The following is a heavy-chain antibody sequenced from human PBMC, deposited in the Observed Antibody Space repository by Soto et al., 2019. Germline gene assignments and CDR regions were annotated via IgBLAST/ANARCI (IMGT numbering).Heavy chain of an antibody. Sequence: QVQLVQSGAEVKKPGSSVKVSCKASGGTFSSYGISWVRQAPGQGLEWMGGIIPILGKANYAQKFQGRVTITADESTSTAYMELSSLRSEDTAVYYCARDSHSAQPGGYWGQGTLVTVSS. D-gene: IGHD6-13*01. CDR3: ARDSHSAQPGGY. V-gene: IGHV1-69*01. CDR2: IIPILGKA. CDR1: GGTFSSYG. J-gene: IGHJ4*02.